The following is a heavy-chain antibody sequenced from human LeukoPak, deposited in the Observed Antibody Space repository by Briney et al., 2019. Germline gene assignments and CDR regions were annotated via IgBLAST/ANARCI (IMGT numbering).Heavy chain of an antibody. CDR1: GYTFISYG. J-gene: IGHJ4*02. CDR3: ARVDSSGLEFDY. V-gene: IGHV1-18*01. D-gene: IGHD6-19*01. CDR2: VSAYNGNT. Sequence: ASVKVSCKASGYTFISYGITWVRQAPGQGLEWMGWVSAYNGNTNYAQKLQGRVTMTTDTSTTTAYMELGSLRPDDTAVYYCARVDSSGLEFDYWGQGTLVTVSS.